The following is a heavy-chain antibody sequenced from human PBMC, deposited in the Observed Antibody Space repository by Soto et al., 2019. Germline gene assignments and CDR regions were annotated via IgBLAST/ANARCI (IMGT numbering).Heavy chain of an antibody. CDR3: AGSTTTRPLFHY. CDR1: GGSISSVAFY. CDR2: IYYTGSA. Sequence: KPSETLSLTCTASGGSISSVAFYWNWVRQHPVKGLEWIGYIYYTGSAYYNPSLKSRVTISVDTSKNQFSLNLNSVTAADAAIYYCAGSTTTRPLFHYWGQGALVTVSS. J-gene: IGHJ4*02. V-gene: IGHV4-31*03. D-gene: IGHD6-6*01.